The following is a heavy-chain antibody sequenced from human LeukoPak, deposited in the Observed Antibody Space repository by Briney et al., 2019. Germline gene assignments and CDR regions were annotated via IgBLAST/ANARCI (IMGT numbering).Heavy chain of an antibody. CDR3: ARVEASGYDYGAFDY. CDR2: IRYDGSNK. Sequence: GGSLRLSCAASGFTLSNYGIHWVRQAPGKGLEWVAFIRYDGSNKYYADSVKGRFTISRDISKNTVYLQMNSLRAEDTAVYYCARVEASGYDYGAFDYWGQGTLVTVSS. D-gene: IGHD5-12*01. J-gene: IGHJ4*02. CDR1: GFTLSNYG. V-gene: IGHV3-30*02.